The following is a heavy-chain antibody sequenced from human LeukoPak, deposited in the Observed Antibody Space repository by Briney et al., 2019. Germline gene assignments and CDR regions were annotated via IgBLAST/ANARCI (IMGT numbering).Heavy chain of an antibody. Sequence: SQTLSLTCTVSGGSISSGSYYWSWIRQPAGKGLEWIGRIYTSGSTNYNPSLKSRVTMSVDTSKNQFSLKLSSVTAADTAVYYCARNYDFWSGSLNPWGQGTLVTVSS. J-gene: IGHJ5*02. CDR1: GGSISSGSYY. V-gene: IGHV4-61*02. CDR3: ARNYDFWSGSLNP. D-gene: IGHD3-3*01. CDR2: IYTSGST.